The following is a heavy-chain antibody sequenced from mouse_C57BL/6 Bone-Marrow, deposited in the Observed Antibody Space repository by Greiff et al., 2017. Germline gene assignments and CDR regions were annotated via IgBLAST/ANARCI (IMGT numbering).Heavy chain of an antibody. CDR3: ARWGWLLYWYFDV. CDR1: GYAFTNYL. J-gene: IGHJ1*03. CDR2: INPGSGGT. D-gene: IGHD2-3*01. Sequence: VQLQQSGAELVRPGTSVKVSCKASGYAFTNYLIAWVKQRPGQGLEWIGVINPGSGGTNYNEKFKGKATLTADKSSSTAYMQLSSLTSEDSAVYFCARWGWLLYWYFDVWGTGTTVTVSS. V-gene: IGHV1-54*01.